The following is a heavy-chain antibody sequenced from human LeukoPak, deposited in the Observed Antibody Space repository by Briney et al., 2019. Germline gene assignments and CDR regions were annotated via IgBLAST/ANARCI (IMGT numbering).Heavy chain of an antibody. J-gene: IGHJ6*03. CDR1: GGSFSGYY. CDR2: INHSGST. V-gene: IGHV4-34*01. Sequence: SETLSLTCAVYGGSFSGYYGSWIRQPPGKGLEWIGEINHSGSTNYNPSLKSRVTISVDTSKNQFSLKLSSVTAADTAVYYCARDGHYYYMDVWGKGTTVTVSS. CDR3: ARDGHYYYMDV.